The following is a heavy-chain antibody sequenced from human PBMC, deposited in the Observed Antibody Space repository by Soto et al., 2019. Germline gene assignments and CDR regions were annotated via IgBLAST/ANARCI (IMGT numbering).Heavy chain of an antibody. CDR2: IDPSDADT. Sequence: EVQLVQSGAEVKKPGESLRISCKGSGYSFTSYWISWVRQMTGNGLEWMGRIDPSDADTNYSPSFQGHVTISADKSISTAYLQWSSLKASDTAMYYCARLQAAAGDNDLTFDYWGQGTLGTVAS. D-gene: IGHD6-13*01. J-gene: IGHJ4*02. CDR3: ARLQAAAGDNDLTFDY. CDR1: GYSFTSYW. V-gene: IGHV5-10-1*01.